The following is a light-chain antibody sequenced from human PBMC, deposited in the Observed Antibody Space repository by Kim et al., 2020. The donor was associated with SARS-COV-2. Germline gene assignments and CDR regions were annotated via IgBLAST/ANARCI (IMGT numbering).Light chain of an antibody. CDR2: GAS. Sequence: EIVLTQSPGPLSLSPGERATLSCRASQSVSSSYLAWYQQKPGQAPRLLISGASTRATGIPDRFSGSGSGTDFTLTISRLEPEDFAVYYCQQYGSSPLAFGQGTKVDIK. V-gene: IGKV3-20*01. J-gene: IGKJ1*01. CDR1: QSVSSSY. CDR3: QQYGSSPLA.